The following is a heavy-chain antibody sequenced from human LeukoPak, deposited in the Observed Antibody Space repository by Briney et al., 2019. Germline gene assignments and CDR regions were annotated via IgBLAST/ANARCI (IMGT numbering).Heavy chain of an antibody. CDR2: IYYSGST. CDR1: GGSISSYY. J-gene: IGHJ4*02. V-gene: IGHV4-59*01. Sequence: SETLSLTCTVFGGSISSYYSGWIRQPPGKALEWIGYIYYSGSTNYNPSLKSRVTISVDTSKNQFSLKLSSVTAADTAVYYCARVEMATFDYWGQGTLVTVSS. CDR3: ARVEMATFDY. D-gene: IGHD5-24*01.